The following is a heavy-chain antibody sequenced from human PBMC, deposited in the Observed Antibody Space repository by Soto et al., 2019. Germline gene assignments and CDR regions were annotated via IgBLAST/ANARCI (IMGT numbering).Heavy chain of an antibody. J-gene: IGHJ5*02. D-gene: IGHD2-15*01. CDR3: ARSYCSGGSCYGGPDWFDP. CDR1: GFSLSTSGMS. Sequence: SGPTVVNPTQTLTLTCTFSGFSLSTSGMSVTWIRQPPGKALEWLALIDWDDDKYYTTSLKTRLTISKDTSKNQVVLTMTNVDPVDTATYYCARSYCSGGSCYGGPDWFDPWGQGTLVTVSS. CDR2: IDWDDDK. V-gene: IGHV2-70*01.